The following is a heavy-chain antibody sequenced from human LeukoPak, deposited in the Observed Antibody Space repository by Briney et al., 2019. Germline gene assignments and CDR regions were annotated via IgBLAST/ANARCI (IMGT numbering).Heavy chain of an antibody. CDR2: ISYDGSQK. CDR3: AKEPQYDTGYYFDY. J-gene: IGHJ4*02. D-gene: IGHD3-16*01. CDR1: GFTFNRYG. V-gene: IGHV3-30*18. Sequence: GRSLRLSCVASGFTFNRYGMHWVRQAPGKGLEWVTVISYDGSQKRYADSVKGRFAISRDNSKNKVYLQMNSLRAEDTAVYYCAKEPQYDTGYYFDYWGQGTLVTVSS.